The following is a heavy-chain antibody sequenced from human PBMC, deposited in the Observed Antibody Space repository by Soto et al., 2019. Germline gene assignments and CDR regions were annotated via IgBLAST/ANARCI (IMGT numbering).Heavy chain of an antibody. V-gene: IGHV4-30-4*01. Sequence: SETLSLTCTVSGASISSGDHFWTWLRQPPGKGLEWIGYIYYSGSTYYNPSLKSRVTISVDTSKNQFSLKLSSVTAADTAVYYCASRGGSIAAAGTFPDYWGQGTLVTVSS. D-gene: IGHD6-13*01. CDR3: ASRGGSIAAAGTFPDY. CDR2: IYYSGST. J-gene: IGHJ4*02. CDR1: GASISSGDHF.